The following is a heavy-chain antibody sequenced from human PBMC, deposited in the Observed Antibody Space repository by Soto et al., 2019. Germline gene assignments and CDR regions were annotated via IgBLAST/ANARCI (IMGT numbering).Heavy chain of an antibody. J-gene: IGHJ5*02. V-gene: IGHV4-59*12. Sequence: PSETLSLTCTVSGGSISSYYWSWIRQPPGKGLEWIGYIYYSGSTNYNPSLKSRLAMSVDTSKNQFSLKVTSVTAADTAVYYCARGVVASTSITHNRFDPWGQGTLVTVS. CDR1: GGSISSYY. D-gene: IGHD2-15*01. CDR3: ARGVVASTSITHNRFDP. CDR2: IYYSGST.